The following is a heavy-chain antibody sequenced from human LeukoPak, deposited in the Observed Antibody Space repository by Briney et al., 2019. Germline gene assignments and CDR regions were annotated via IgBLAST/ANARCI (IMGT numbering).Heavy chain of an antibody. J-gene: IGHJ6*02. CDR2: INHSGST. V-gene: IGHV4-34*01. D-gene: IGHD1-26*01. CDR3: ARVGGKWELLRYYYYYGMDV. Sequence: SETLSLTCAVHGGSFSGYYWSWIRQPPGKGLEWIGEINHSGSTNYNPSLKSRVTISVDTSKNQFSLKLSSVTAADTAVYYCARVGGKWELLRYYYYYGMDVWGQGTTVTVSS. CDR1: GGSFSGYY.